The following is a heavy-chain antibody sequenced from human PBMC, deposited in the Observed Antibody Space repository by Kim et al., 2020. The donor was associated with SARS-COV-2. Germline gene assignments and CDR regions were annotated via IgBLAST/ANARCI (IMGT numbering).Heavy chain of an antibody. CDR1: GGSISSGGYY. V-gene: IGHV4-31*03. Sequence: SETLSLTCTVSGGSISSGGYYWSWIRQHPGKGLEWIGYIYYSGSTYYNPSLKSRVTISVDTSKNQFSLKLSSVTAADTAVYYCARVDKGPYQDGYDFPNRNDAFDIWGQGTMVTVSS. D-gene: IGHD5-12*01. CDR2: IYYSGST. J-gene: IGHJ3*02. CDR3: ARVDKGPYQDGYDFPNRNDAFDI.